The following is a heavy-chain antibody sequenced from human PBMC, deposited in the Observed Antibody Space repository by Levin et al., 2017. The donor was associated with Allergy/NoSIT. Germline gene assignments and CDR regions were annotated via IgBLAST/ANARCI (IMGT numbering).Heavy chain of an antibody. CDR3: ASESAGIGF. D-gene: IGHD2/OR15-2a*01. CDR2: IIPVFGTA. CDR1: GGTFSSDG. J-gene: IGHJ6*02. Sequence: GASVKVSCKASGGTFSSDGISWVRQAPGQGLELMGGIIPVFGTANYAQSFKDRVTITADESTSIAYMELSSLRSDDTAVYYCASESAGIGFWGQGTTVTVSS. V-gene: IGHV1-69*13.